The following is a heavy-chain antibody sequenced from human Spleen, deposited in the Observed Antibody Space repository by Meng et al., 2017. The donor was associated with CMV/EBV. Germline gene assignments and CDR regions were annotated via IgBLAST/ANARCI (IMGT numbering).Heavy chain of an antibody. V-gene: IGHV3-74*01. Sequence: GESLKISCVASGFRISSYWMHWVRQVPGKGLMWVSRIRSSGTSVNYADSVKGRFTISRDNAKNSLYLQMNSLRAEDTALYYCAKDDSSGWGWFDPWGQGTLVTVSS. CDR1: GFRISSYW. J-gene: IGHJ5*02. CDR3: AKDDSSGWGWFDP. D-gene: IGHD3-22*01. CDR2: IRSSGTSV.